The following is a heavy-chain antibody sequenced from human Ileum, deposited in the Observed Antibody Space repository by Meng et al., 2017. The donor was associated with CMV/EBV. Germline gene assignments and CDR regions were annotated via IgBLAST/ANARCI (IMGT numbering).Heavy chain of an antibody. CDR1: GLTFSNFW. V-gene: IGHV3-7*01. CDR3: ARCGVGAGITPWY. Sequence: GGSLRLSCVASGLTFSNFWMTWVRQAPGKGLEWVANIKQDGSEKYYVDSVRGRFSISRDNAKNSIYLQMNSLRAEDSAVYYCARCGVGAGITPWYWGQGTRVTVSS. CDR2: IKQDGSEK. D-gene: IGHD2-15*01. J-gene: IGHJ1*01.